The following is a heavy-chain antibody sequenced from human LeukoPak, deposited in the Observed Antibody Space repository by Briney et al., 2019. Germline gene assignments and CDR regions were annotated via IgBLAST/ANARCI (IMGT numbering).Heavy chain of an antibody. J-gene: IGHJ4*02. CDR1: GFTFINYA. D-gene: IGHD3-10*01. V-gene: IGHV3-9*01. Sequence: GGSLRLSCAASGFTFINYAMHWVRQAPGKGLEWVSGISWNSGSIGYADSVKGRFTISRDNAKNSLYLQMNSLRAEDTALYYCAKEGSMVRGAIDYWGQGTLVTVSS. CDR3: AKEGSMVRGAIDY. CDR2: ISWNSGSI.